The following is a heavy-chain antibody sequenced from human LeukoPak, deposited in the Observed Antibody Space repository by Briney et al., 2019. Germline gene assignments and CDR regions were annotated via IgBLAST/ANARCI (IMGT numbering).Heavy chain of an antibody. D-gene: IGHD3-22*01. J-gene: IGHJ4*02. Sequence: MTSETLSLTCAVYGGSFSGYYWSWIRQPPGKGLEWIGEINHSGSTNYNPSLKSRVTISVDTSKNQFSLKLSSVTAADTAVYYCARDKGTYYYDSSGKLQYYFDYWGQGTLVTVSS. CDR2: INHSGST. CDR3: ARDKGTYYYDSSGKLQYYFDY. CDR1: GGSFSGYY. V-gene: IGHV4-34*01.